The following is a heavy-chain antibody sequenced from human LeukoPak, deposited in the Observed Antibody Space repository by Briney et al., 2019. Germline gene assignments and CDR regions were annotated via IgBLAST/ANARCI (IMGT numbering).Heavy chain of an antibody. D-gene: IGHD3-10*01. CDR2: IYYSGST. V-gene: IGHV4-59*01. CDR1: GGSISSYY. Sequence: SETLSLTCTVSGGSISSYYWSWIRQPPGKGLEWIGYIYYSGSTNYNPSLKSRVTISVDTSKNQFSLKLSSVTAADTAVYYCARVRRHYYGSGSYSYPDYWGQGTLVTVSS. J-gene: IGHJ4*02. CDR3: ARVRRHYYGSGSYSYPDY.